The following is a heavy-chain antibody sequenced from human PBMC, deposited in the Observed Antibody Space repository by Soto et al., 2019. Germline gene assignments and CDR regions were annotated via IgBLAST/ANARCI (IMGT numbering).Heavy chain of an antibody. D-gene: IGHD6-19*01. CDR1: GFTFSSYW. J-gene: IGHJ6*02. CDR2: IKQDGSEK. V-gene: IGHV3-7*01. CDR3: ARDLGDSGAPNYYYYAMDV. Sequence: GGSLRLSCAASGFTFSSYWMSWVRQAPGKGLEWVANIKQDGSEKYYADSVKGRFTISRDSARNSLYLQMNSLRAEDTAVYYCARDLGDSGAPNYYYYAMDVWGQGTTVTVSS.